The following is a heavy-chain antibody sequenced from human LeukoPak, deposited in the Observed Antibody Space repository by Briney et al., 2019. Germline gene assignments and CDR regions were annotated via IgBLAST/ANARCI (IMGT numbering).Heavy chain of an antibody. D-gene: IGHD3-3*01. CDR1: GYTFTSYD. V-gene: IGHV1-8*01. Sequence: GASVKVSCKASGYTFTSYDINWVRQATGQGLEWMGWMNPNGGNTGYAQKFQGRVTMTRNTSISTAYMELSSLRSEDTAVYYCARIHDFWSGSQNWFDPWGQGTLVTVSS. CDR2: MNPNGGNT. J-gene: IGHJ5*02. CDR3: ARIHDFWSGSQNWFDP.